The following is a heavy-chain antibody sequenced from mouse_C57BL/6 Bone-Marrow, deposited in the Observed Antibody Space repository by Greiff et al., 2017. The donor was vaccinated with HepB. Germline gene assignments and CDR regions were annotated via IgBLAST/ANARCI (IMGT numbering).Heavy chain of an antibody. CDR3: TREGYGSSYWYFDV. J-gene: IGHJ1*03. D-gene: IGHD1-1*01. Sequence: VQLQQSGAELARPGASVKLSCKASGYTFTSYGISWVKQRTGQGLEWIGEIYPRSGNTYYNEKFKGKATLTADKSSSTAYMELRSLTNEDSAVYYCTREGYGSSYWYFDVWGTGTTVTVSS. CDR2: IYPRSGNT. V-gene: IGHV1-81*01. CDR1: GYTFTSYG.